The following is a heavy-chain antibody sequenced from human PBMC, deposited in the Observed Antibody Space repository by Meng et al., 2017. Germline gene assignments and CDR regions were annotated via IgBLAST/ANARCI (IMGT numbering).Heavy chain of an antibody. Sequence: ASVKVSCKASRYTFTSYAMNWVRQAPGQGLEWMGWINTNTGNPTYAQGFTGRFVFSLDTSVSTAYLQISSLKAEDTAVYYCARGRDTAMVTRALGYWGQGTLVTVSS. D-gene: IGHD5-18*01. CDR3: ARGRDTAMVTRALGY. CDR1: RYTFTSYA. CDR2: INTNTGNP. J-gene: IGHJ4*02. V-gene: IGHV7-4-1*02.